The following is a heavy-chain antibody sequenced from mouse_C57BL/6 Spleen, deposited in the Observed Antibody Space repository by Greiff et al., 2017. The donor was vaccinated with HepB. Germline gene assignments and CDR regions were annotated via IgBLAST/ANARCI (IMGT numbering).Heavy chain of an antibody. CDR1: GYSITSGYY. J-gene: IGHJ2*01. Sequence: DVKLQESGPGLVKPSQSLSLTCSVTGYSITSGYYWNWIRQFPGNKLEWMGYISYDGSNNYNPSLKNRISITRDTSKNQFFLKLNSVTTEDTATYYCARDRDYYGSSPFFDYWGQGTTLTVSS. D-gene: IGHD1-1*01. CDR2: ISYDGSN. CDR3: ARDRDYYGSSPFFDY. V-gene: IGHV3-6*01.